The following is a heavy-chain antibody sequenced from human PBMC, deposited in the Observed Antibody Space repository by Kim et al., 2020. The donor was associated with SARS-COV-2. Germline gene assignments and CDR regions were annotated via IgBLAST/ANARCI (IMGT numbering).Heavy chain of an antibody. CDR3: ARGLFDYDFWSGYKSLYYFDY. Sequence: ASVKVSCKASGYTFTSYDINWVRQATGQGLEWMGWMNPNSGNTGYAQKFQGRVTMTRNTSISTAYMELSSLRSEDTAVYYCARGLFDYDFWSGYKSLYYFDYWGQGTLVTVSS. V-gene: IGHV1-8*01. J-gene: IGHJ4*02. CDR2: MNPNSGNT. D-gene: IGHD3-3*01. CDR1: GYTFTSYD.